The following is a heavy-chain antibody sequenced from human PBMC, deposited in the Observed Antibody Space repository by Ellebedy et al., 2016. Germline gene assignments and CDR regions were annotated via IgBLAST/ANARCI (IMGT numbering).Heavy chain of an antibody. CDR2: ISYDGSNK. CDR3: ARDYDFWSGYYTGISLGY. CDR1: GFTFSSYG. V-gene: IGHV3-30*03. D-gene: IGHD3-3*01. J-gene: IGHJ4*02. Sequence: GGSLRLSCAASGFTFSSYGMHWVRQAPGKGLEWVAVISYDGSNKYYADSVKGRFTISRDNSKNTLYLQMNSLRAEDTAVYYCARDYDFWSGYYTGISLGYWGQGTLVTVSS.